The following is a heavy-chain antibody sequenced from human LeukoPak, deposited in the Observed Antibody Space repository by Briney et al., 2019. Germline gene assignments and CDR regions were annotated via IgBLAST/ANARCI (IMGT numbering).Heavy chain of an antibody. D-gene: IGHD3-3*01. J-gene: IGHJ6*02. V-gene: IGHV4-39*01. CDR1: GGSISSSSYY. Sequence: SETLSFTCTVSGGSISSSSYYWGWIRQPPGKGLEWIGSIYYSGSTYYNPSLKSRVTISVDTSKNQFSLKLSSVTAADTAVYYCASVTIFGVVTPYYYYGMDVWGQGTTVTVSS. CDR2: IYYSGST. CDR3: ASVTIFGVVTPYYYYGMDV.